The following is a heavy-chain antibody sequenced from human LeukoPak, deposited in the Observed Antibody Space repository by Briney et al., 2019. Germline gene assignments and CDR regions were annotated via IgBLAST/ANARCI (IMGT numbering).Heavy chain of an antibody. V-gene: IGHV4-34*01. CDR1: GGSFSGYY. Sequence: PPETLSLTCAVYGGSFSGYYWSWIRQPPGKGLEWIGEINHSGSTNYNPSLKSRVTISVDTSKNQFPLKLSSVTAADTAVYYCARGHLLRDYDSSGYSSGSDYWGQGTLVTVSS. J-gene: IGHJ4*02. D-gene: IGHD3-22*01. CDR3: ARGHLLRDYDSSGYSSGSDY. CDR2: INHSGST.